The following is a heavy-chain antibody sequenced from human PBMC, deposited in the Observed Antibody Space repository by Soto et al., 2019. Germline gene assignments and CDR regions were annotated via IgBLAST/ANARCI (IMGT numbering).Heavy chain of an antibody. CDR3: TTDLPCSRCCCYVPDFLAY. V-gene: IGHV3-15*07. J-gene: IGHJ4*02. Sequence: PGGSLRLSCAASDFSLNNDWMNWVRQAPGKGLEWVGRIKTKTDGGTTDYAAPVKGRFTILRDDSKNTLYLQMNSLKTEDTAVYYCTTDLPCSRCCCYVPDFLAYWGQGTLVTVSS. CDR1: DFSLNNDW. D-gene: IGHD2-2*01. CDR2: IKTKTDGGTT.